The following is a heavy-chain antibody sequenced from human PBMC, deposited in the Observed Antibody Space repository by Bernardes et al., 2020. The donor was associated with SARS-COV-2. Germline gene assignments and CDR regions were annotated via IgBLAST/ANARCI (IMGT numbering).Heavy chain of an antibody. D-gene: IGHD6-19*01. J-gene: IGHJ4*02. V-gene: IGHV4-59*12. CDR1: RGSISSYF. CDR3: VRDVQYSSGWFYFDS. Sequence: SETLSLTCTVSRGSISSYFWSWIRQPPGKGLAWIGYVYNNGHTKYNPSLTSRVTMSVDTSKKQFSLKLSSVTAADTAVYYCVRDVQYSSGWFYFDSWGQGTLVTVSS. CDR2: VYNNGHT.